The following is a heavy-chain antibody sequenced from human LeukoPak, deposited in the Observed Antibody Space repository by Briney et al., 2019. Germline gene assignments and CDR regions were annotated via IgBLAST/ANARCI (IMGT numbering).Heavy chain of an antibody. CDR2: IYHSGST. V-gene: IGHV4-30-2*01. CDR3: ARHFASGYGSGPLDY. J-gene: IGHJ4*02. Sequence: PSQTLSLTCTVSGGSMSSGGYYWSWIRQPPGKDLEWIGYIYHSGSTYYNPSLKSRVTISVDRSKNQFSLKLSSVTAADTAVYYCARHFASGYGSGPLDYWGQGTLVTVSS. D-gene: IGHD3-10*01. CDR1: GGSMSSGGYY.